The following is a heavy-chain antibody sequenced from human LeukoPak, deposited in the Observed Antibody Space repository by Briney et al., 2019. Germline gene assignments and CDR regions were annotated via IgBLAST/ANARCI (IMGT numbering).Heavy chain of an antibody. J-gene: IGHJ4*02. V-gene: IGHV1-8*02. CDR1: GYTFTGYY. D-gene: IGHD3-3*01. Sequence: ASVKVSCKASGYTFTGYYMHWVRQATGQGLEWMGWMNPNSGNTGYAQKFQGRVTMTRNTSISTAYMELSSLRSEDTAVYYCARGPRITIFGVVTGYYFDYWGQGTLVTVSS. CDR3: ARGPRITIFGVVTGYYFDY. CDR2: MNPNSGNT.